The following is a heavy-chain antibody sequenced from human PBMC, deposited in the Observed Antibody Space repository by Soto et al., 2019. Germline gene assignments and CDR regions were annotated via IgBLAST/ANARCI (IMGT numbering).Heavy chain of an antibody. Sequence: GGSLRLSSAASGFMFSAYTMNWVRQAAGRGLEWLSSISDDSSYLDYADSLGGRFTVSRDNARNSLYLQIDSLGVEDTAVYYCATPYYFNHWGPGTLVTVSS. CDR3: ATPYYFNH. CDR2: ISDDSSYL. D-gene: IGHD3-16*01. J-gene: IGHJ1*01. CDR1: GFMFSAYT. V-gene: IGHV3-21*06.